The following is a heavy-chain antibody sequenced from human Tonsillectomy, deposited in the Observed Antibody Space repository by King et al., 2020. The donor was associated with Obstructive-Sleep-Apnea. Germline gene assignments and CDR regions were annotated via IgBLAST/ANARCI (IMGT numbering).Heavy chain of an antibody. Sequence: VQLVESGGGVVQPGRSLRLSCAASGFTFSSYAMHWVRQAPGKGLEWVAVISYDGSNKYYADSVKGRFTISRDNSKNTLYLQMNSLRAEDTAVYYCARTWGYITIRGRGMDVWGQGTTVTVSS. CDR2: ISYDGSNK. CDR3: ARTWGYITIRGRGMDV. D-gene: IGHD3-10*01. CDR1: GFTFSSYA. J-gene: IGHJ6*02. V-gene: IGHV3-30*04.